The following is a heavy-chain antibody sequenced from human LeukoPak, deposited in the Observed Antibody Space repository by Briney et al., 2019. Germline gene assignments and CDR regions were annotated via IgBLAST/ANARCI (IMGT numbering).Heavy chain of an antibody. CDR2: IYYSGST. J-gene: IGHJ4*02. CDR3: ARGDSLYGDLGY. CDR1: GGSISSYY. D-gene: IGHD2/OR15-2a*01. V-gene: IGHV4-59*01. Sequence: SETLSLTCTVSGGSISSYYWSWIRQPPGKGLEWIGYIYYSGSTNYNPSLKSRVTISVDTSKNQFSLKLSSVTAADTAVYYCARGDSLYGDLGYWGQGTLVTVSS.